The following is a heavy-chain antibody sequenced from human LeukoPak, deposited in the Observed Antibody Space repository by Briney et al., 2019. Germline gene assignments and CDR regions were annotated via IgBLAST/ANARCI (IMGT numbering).Heavy chain of an antibody. CDR2: ISAYNGNT. J-gene: IGHJ4*02. CDR3: AREGPTESGTDY. D-gene: IGHD1-26*01. CDR1: GYTFTSYA. V-gene: IGHV1-18*01. Sequence: ASVKVSCKASGYTFTSYAMNWVRQAPGQGLEWMGWISAYNGNTNYAQKLQGRVTMTTDTSTSTAYMELRSLRSDDTAVYYCAREGPTESGTDYWGQGTLVTVSS.